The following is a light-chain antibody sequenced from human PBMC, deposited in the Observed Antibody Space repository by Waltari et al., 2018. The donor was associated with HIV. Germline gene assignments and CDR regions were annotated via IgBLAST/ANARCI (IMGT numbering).Light chain of an antibody. CDR3: NSRDSSGNHLV. Sequence: SSELTQDPAVSVALGQTVRITCQGDSLRSYYASWYQQKAGQAPVLVIYGKNNRPSVIPDRFSGSSSGNTASLTITGAQAEDEADYYCNSRDSSGNHLVFGGGTKLTVL. CDR1: SLRSYY. V-gene: IGLV3-19*01. CDR2: GKN. J-gene: IGLJ2*01.